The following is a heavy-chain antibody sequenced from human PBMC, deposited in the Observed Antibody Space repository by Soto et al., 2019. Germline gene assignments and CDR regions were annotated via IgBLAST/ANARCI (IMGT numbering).Heavy chain of an antibody. CDR2: IIPILGIA. J-gene: IGHJ4*02. Sequence: QVQLVQSGAEVKKPGSSVKVSCKASGGTFSSYTISWVRQAPGQGLEWMGRIIPILGIANYAQKFQGRVTINADKSTSTAYMELSSLRSEDTAVYYCARAFVRDSPDYWGQGTLVTVSS. D-gene: IGHD3-16*01. CDR3: ARAFVRDSPDY. CDR1: GGTFSSYT. V-gene: IGHV1-69*02.